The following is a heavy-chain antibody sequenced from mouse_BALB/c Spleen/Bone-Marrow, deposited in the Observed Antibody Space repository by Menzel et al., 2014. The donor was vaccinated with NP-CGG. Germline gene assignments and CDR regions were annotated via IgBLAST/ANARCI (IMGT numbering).Heavy chain of an antibody. CDR2: INPSNGRT. CDR3: AGGRGYFDY. CDR1: GYTFTSYW. V-gene: IGHV1S81*02. J-gene: IGHJ2*01. D-gene: IGHD3-3*01. Sequence: QVQLKHSGAELVKPGASVKLSCKASGYTFTSYWMHWVKQRPGQGLEWIGEINPSNGRTNYNEKFKSKATLTVDKSSSTAYMQLSSPTPEDSAVYYYAGGRGYFDYWGQGTTLTVSS.